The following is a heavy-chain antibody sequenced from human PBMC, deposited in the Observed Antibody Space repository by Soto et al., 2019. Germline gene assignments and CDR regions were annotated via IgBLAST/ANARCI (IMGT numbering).Heavy chain of an antibody. CDR2: MYYGGST. J-gene: IGHJ3*02. CDR1: GDSIGTYY. V-gene: IGHV4-59*01. Sequence: SETLSLTCIVSGDSIGTYYWSWIRQPPGKGLEWIGYMYYGGSTNYSPSLESRLTISLDTSKNQFSLRLNSVTAADTAVYYCASGFTNRYHGNNDFHIWGQGTMVIVSS. CDR3: ASGFTNRYHGNNDFHI. D-gene: IGHD3-16*02.